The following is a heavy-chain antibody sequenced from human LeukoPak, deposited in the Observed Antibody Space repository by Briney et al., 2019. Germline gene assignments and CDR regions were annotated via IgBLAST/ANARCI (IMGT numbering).Heavy chain of an antibody. V-gene: IGHV4-34*01. CDR3: ARATDLEMATTYFDY. D-gene: IGHD5-24*01. J-gene: IGHJ4*02. Sequence: SETLSLTCAVYGGSFSGYYWSWIRQPPGKGLEWIGEINHSGSTNYNPSLKSRVTISVDTSKNQFSLKLSSVTAADTAVYYCARATDLEMATTYFDYWGQGTLVTVSS. CDR2: INHSGST. CDR1: GGSFSGYY.